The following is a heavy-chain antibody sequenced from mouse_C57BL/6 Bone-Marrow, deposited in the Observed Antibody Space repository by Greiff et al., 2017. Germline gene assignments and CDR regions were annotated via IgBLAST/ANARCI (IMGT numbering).Heavy chain of an antibody. J-gene: IGHJ2*01. V-gene: IGHV1-59*01. CDR1: GYTFTSYW. CDR3: ATSRITTVVATSADY. Sequence: VQLQQPGAELVRPGTSVTLSCKASGYTFTSYWMHWVKQRPGQGLEWIGVIDPSDSYTNYNQKFKGKATLTVDTSSSTAYMQLSSLTSEVSAVYYRATSRITTVVATSADYWGQGTTLKESS. CDR2: IDPSDSYT. D-gene: IGHD1-1*01.